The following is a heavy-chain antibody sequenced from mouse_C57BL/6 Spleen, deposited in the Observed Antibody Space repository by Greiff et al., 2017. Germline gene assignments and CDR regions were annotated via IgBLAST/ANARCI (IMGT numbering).Heavy chain of an antibody. CDR2: IYPGDGDT. Sequence: QVQLKQSGPELVKPGASVKISCKASGYAFSSSWMNWVKQRPGKGLEWIGRIYPGDGDTNYNGKFKGKATLTADKSSSTAYMQLSSLTSEDSAVYFCARCTTTVNGDYWGQGTTRTGSS. J-gene: IGHJ2*01. D-gene: IGHD2-13*01. V-gene: IGHV1-82*01. CDR3: ARCTTTVNGDY. CDR1: GYAFSSSW.